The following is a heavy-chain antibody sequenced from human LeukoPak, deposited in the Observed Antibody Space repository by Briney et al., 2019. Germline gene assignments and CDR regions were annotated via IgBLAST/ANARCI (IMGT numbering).Heavy chain of an antibody. CDR2: IYYSGST. D-gene: IGHD3-3*01. Sequence: SETLSLTCTVSGGSISSSSYYWGWIRQPPGKGLEWIGSIYYSGSTYYNPSLKSRVTISVDTSKNQFSLKLSSVTAADTAVYYCARAGYYDFWSGSIQHYYYYYMDVWGKGTTVTVSS. V-gene: IGHV4-39*07. CDR3: ARAGYYDFWSGSIQHYYYYYMDV. J-gene: IGHJ6*03. CDR1: GGSISSSSYY.